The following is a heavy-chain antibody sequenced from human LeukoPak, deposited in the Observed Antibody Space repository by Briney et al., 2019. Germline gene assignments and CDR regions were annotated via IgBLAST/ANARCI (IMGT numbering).Heavy chain of an antibody. V-gene: IGHV3-7*01. J-gene: IGHJ4*02. CDR2: INPDGNKK. D-gene: IGHD5-18*01. CDR1: GLTFSSSW. CDR3: ARDLAYSRLDY. Sequence: PPGGSLRLSCAVSGLTFSSSWMDWVRPAPGKGLEWVASINPDGNKKYSADSVKGRFTISRDNAENSLYLQMNSLRVEDTAFYYCARDLAYSRLDYWGQGMLVTVSS.